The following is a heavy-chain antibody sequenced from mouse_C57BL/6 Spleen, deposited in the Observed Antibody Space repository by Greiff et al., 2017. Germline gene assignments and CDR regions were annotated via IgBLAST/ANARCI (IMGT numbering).Heavy chain of an antibody. CDR1: GFTFSSYG. CDR3: ARRDDYGVFDY. D-gene: IGHD2-4*01. CDR2: ISSGGSYT. J-gene: IGHJ2*01. V-gene: IGHV5-6*01. Sequence: EVQGVESGGDLVKPGGSLKLSCAASGFTFSSYGMSWVRQTPDKRLEWVATISSGGSYTYYPDSVKGRFTISRDNAKNTLYLQMSSLKSEDTAMYYCARRDDYGVFDYWGQGTTLTVSS.